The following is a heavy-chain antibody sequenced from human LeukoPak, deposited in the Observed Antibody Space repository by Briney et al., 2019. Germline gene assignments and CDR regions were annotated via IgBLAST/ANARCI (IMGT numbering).Heavy chain of an antibody. CDR2: ISGSGGST. CDR1: GFTFSSYA. CDR3: AAPLAGGSEDIAAAGIFDY. D-gene: IGHD6-13*01. J-gene: IGHJ4*02. Sequence: PGGSLRLSCAASGFTFSSYAMSWVRQAPGKGLEWVSAISGSGGSTYYADSVKGRFTISRDNSKNTLYLQMNSLRAEDTAVYYCAAPLAGGSEDIAAAGIFDYWGQGTLVTVSS. V-gene: IGHV3-23*01.